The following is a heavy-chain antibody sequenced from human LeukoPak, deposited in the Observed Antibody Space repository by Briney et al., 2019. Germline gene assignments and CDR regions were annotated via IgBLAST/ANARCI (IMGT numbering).Heavy chain of an antibody. CDR3: AREGYYYDSSGYYVPDY. CDR1: GGSISSSIYY. D-gene: IGHD3-22*01. CDR2: IYYSGST. J-gene: IGHJ4*02. Sequence: PSETLSLTCTVSGGSISSSIYYWGWIRQPPGKGLEWIGSIYYSGSTYYNPSLKSRVTISVDTSKNQFCLKLSSVTAADTAVYYCAREGYYYDSSGYYVPDYWGQGTLVTVSS. V-gene: IGHV4-39*07.